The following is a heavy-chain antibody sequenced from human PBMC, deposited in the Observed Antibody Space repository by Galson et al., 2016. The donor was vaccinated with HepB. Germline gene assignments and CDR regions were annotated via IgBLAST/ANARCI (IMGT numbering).Heavy chain of an antibody. CDR1: GFSLSTSGVG. V-gene: IGHV2-5*01. CDR3: AHTVCFWSGYYVHYYGMDV. D-gene: IGHD3-3*01. J-gene: IGHJ6*02. CDR2: IYWNDDK. Sequence: PALVKPTQTLTLTCTFSGFSLSTSGVGVGWIRQPPGKALEWLALIYWNDDKRYSPSLRGRLTITKDTSKNQVVLTMTNMDPVDTATYYYAHTVCFWSGYYVHYYGMDVWGQGTTVTVSS.